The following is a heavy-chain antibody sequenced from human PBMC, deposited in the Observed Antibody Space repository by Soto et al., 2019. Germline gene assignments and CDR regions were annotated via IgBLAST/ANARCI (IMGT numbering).Heavy chain of an antibody. CDR2: ISAYNGNT. CDR1: GYTFTSYG. Sequence: QVQLVQSGAEVKKPGASVKVSCKASGYTFTSYGISWVRQAPGQGLEWMGWISAYNGNTNYAQKPQGRVTMTTDTSTSTAYMELRSLRSDDTAVYYCARDRMGYGDNVEDGMDVWGQGTTVTVSS. J-gene: IGHJ6*02. CDR3: ARDRMGYGDNVEDGMDV. V-gene: IGHV1-18*01. D-gene: IGHD4-17*01.